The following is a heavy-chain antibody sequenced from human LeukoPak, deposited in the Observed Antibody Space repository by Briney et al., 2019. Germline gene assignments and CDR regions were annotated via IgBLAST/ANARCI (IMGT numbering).Heavy chain of an antibody. D-gene: IGHD6-19*01. J-gene: IGHJ4*02. CDR2: INSGGDDT. CDR1: EFTFSTYW. CDR3: ARRIGYSSCHSAVYYFDY. V-gene: IGHV3-74*01. Sequence: AGGSLRLSCAASEFTFSTYWMHWVRQAPGKGLVWVSLINSGGDDTRYADSVKGRFTISRDNAKNTLYLQMNSLRAEDTAVYYCARRIGYSSCHSAVYYFDYWGQGTLVTVSS.